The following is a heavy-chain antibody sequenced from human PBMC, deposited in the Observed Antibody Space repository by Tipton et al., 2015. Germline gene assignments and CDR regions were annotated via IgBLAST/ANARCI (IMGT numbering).Heavy chain of an antibody. CDR2: IYTSGTT. Sequence: TLSLTCTVSGGSISSYYWSWIRQPAGKGLEWIGRIYTSGTTNYTPSLKSRVTISVDTSKNQFSLSLSSVTAADTAVYYCVRHFKFGEFFAFDLWGQGTLVTVSS. J-gene: IGHJ4*01. D-gene: IGHD3-16*01. CDR3: VRHFKFGEFFAFDL. V-gene: IGHV4-4*07. CDR1: GGSISSYY.